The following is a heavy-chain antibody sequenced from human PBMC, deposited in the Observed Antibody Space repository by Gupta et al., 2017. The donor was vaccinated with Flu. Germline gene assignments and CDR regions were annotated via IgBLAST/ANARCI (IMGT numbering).Heavy chain of an antibody. D-gene: IGHD2-2*01. CDR1: GFTFSSYG. CDR3: ARESLYCSSTSCYVDYFDY. J-gene: IGHJ4*02. V-gene: IGHV3-33*01. Sequence: QVQLVESGGGVVQPGRSLRLSCAASGFTFSSYGMHWARQAHGKGLEWVAVIWYDGSNKYYADSVKGRFTISRDNSKNTLYLQMNSLRAEDTAVYYCARESLYCSSTSCYVDYFDYWGQGTLVTVSS. CDR2: IWYDGSNK.